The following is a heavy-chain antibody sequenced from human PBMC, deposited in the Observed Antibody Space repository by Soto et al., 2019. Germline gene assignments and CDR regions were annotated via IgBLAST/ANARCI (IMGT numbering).Heavy chain of an antibody. J-gene: IGHJ6*02. CDR2: ISYDGSNK. V-gene: IGHV3-30*18. Sequence: QVQLVESGGGVVQPGRSLRLSCAASGFTFSRFGMHWVRQAPGKGLEWVAVISYDGSNKYYADSVKGRFTISRDNSKNTLYLQMNSLRAEDTAVYYCAKCVTTYYYYYGMDVWGQGTTVTVSS. D-gene: IGHD4-17*01. CDR1: GFTFSRFG. CDR3: AKCVTTYYYYYGMDV.